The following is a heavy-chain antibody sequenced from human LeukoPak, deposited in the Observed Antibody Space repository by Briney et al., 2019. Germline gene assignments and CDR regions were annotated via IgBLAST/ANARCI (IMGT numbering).Heavy chain of an antibody. CDR3: ARPLGYGGYDFNY. D-gene: IGHD5-12*01. CDR1: GFTFSSYW. J-gene: IGHJ4*02. V-gene: IGHV3-74*01. Sequence: PGGSLRLSCAASGFTFSSYWMHWVRQVPGKGLVWVSRINSDGSSTSYADSVKGRFTISRDNAKNSLYLQMKSLRGEDTAVYYCARPLGYGGYDFNYWGQGTLVTVSS. CDR2: INSDGSST.